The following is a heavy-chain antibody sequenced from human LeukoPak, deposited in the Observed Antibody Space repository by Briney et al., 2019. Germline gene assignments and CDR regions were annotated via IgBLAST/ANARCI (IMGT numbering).Heavy chain of an antibody. V-gene: IGHV6-1*01. J-gene: IGHJ6*03. Sequence: SQTLSLTCAISGDSVSSNSAAWNWIRQSPSRGLEWLGRTYYRSKWYNDYAVSVKSRITINPDTSKNQFSLKLSSVTAADTAVYYCARHPSGVCSGGSCPHYYYYYYMDVWGKGTTVTVSS. CDR1: GDSVSSNSAA. CDR2: TYYRSKWYN. CDR3: ARHPSGVCSGGSCPHYYYYYYMDV. D-gene: IGHD2-15*01.